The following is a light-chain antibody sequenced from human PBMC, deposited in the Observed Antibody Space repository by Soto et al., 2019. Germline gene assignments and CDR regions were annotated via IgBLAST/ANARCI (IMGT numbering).Light chain of an antibody. J-gene: IGKJ5*01. CDR2: GAS. V-gene: IGKV3-20*01. Sequence: EILLTRSPFSLSLSPGERAALSCRASQSVSIYLAWYQQKPGQAPRLLIYGASSRAIGIPDRFSGSVSGSDFILTINRLEPEDFAVYYCQQYGSSHTFGQGTRLEIK. CDR1: QSVSIY. CDR3: QQYGSSHT.